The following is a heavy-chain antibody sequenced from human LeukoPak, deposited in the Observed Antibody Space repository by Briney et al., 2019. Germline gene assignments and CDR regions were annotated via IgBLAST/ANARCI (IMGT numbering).Heavy chain of an antibody. D-gene: IGHD6-19*01. J-gene: IGHJ3*02. CDR1: GGSIASYY. V-gene: IGHV4-59*01. CDR3: PYTSDYRGAFDI. CDR2: ISYRGST. Sequence: SETLSLTCTVSGGSIASYYGSWIRQFPGKGLEWIGYISYRGSTSYNPSLNSRVSISLDTSKNQLSLRLNSVTAADTAVYARPYTSDYRGAFDIWGQGTMVTVSS.